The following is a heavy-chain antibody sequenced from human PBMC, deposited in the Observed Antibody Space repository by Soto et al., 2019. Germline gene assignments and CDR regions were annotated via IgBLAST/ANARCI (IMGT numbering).Heavy chain of an antibody. Sequence: QVQLVESGGGVVQPGRSLRLSCAASGFTFSSYGMHWVRQAPGKGLEWVAVIWYDGGNKYYADSVKGRFTISRDNSKNTLYLQMNSLRAEGTAVYYWARAHLSSSWCFDYWCQGTLVSVSS. V-gene: IGHV3-33*01. CDR2: IWYDGGNK. CDR3: ARAHLSSSWCFDY. CDR1: GFTFSSYG. J-gene: IGHJ4*02. D-gene: IGHD6-13*01.